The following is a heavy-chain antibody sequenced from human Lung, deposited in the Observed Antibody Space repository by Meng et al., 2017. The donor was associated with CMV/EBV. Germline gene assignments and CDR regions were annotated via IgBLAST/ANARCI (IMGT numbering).Heavy chain of an antibody. J-gene: IGHJ6*02. Sequence: GEXXKTSCEASGFSFSTYGMHWVRQAPGKGLEWVALISNDGSTEYYADSVEGRFTISRDNSKNTLYLQMNSLRTEDTAVYYCAKVISSYSGTWEHNLCDADYGMDDWXQGTTVTVSS. CDR1: GFSFSTYG. D-gene: IGHD1-26*01. V-gene: IGHV3-30-3*02. CDR3: AKVISSYSGTWEHNLCDADYGMDD. CDR2: ISNDGSTE.